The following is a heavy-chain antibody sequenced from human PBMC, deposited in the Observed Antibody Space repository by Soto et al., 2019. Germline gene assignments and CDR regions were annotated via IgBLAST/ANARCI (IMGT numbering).Heavy chain of an antibody. CDR2: ISGSSGST. CDR3: AKLSPKVSDGMDV. CDR1: VFTFGSYA. V-gene: IGHV3-23*01. D-gene: IGHD4-17*01. Sequence: GGSLSVSSAASVFTFGSYAMSWVRQAPGKGLEWVSAISGSSGSTYYADSVKSRFTISRTNSKNTLYLQMNSLRANDTAVYYCAKLSPKVSDGMDVWGQGTTVTVSS. J-gene: IGHJ6*02.